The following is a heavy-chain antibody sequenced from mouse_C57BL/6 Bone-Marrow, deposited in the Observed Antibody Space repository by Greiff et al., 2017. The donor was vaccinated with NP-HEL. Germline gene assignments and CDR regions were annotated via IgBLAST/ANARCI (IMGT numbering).Heavy chain of an antibody. Sequence: VQLQQSGPVLVKPGASVKMSCKASGYTFTDYYMNWVKQSHGKSLEWIGVINPYNGGTSYNQKFKGKATLTVDKSSSTAYMELNSLTSEDSAVYYCARGYYDYAWFAYWGQGTLVTVSA. CDR1: GYTFTDYY. CDR2: INPYNGGT. D-gene: IGHD2-4*01. J-gene: IGHJ3*01. CDR3: ARGYYDYAWFAY. V-gene: IGHV1-19*01.